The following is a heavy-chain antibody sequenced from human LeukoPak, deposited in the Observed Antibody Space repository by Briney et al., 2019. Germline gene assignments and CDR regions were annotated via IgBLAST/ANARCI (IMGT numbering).Heavy chain of an antibody. V-gene: IGHV3-30*02. Sequence: QPGGSLRLSCAASGFTFSSYGMHWVRQAPGKGLEWVAFIRYDGSNKYYADSVKGRFTISRDNSKNTLYLQMNSLRAEDTAVYYCAKDSSIAARLGYYFDYWGQGTLVTVSS. J-gene: IGHJ4*02. CDR3: AKDSSIAARLGYYFDY. D-gene: IGHD6-6*01. CDR2: IRYDGSNK. CDR1: GFTFSSYG.